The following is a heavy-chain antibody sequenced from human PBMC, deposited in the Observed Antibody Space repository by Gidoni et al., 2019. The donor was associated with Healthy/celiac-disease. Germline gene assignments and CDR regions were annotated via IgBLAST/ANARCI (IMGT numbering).Heavy chain of an antibody. CDR2: ISWNSGSI. V-gene: IGHV3-9*01. J-gene: IGHJ6*02. Sequence: EVQLVESGGGLVQPGRSLRLSCAAPGFPFDDYAMHWVRQAPGKGLEWVSGISWNSGSIGYADSVKGRFTISRDNAKNSLYLQMNSLRAEDTALYYCAKSVVPAADYYYYGMDVWGQGTTVTVSS. D-gene: IGHD2-2*01. CDR3: AKSVVPAADYYYYGMDV. CDR1: GFPFDDYA.